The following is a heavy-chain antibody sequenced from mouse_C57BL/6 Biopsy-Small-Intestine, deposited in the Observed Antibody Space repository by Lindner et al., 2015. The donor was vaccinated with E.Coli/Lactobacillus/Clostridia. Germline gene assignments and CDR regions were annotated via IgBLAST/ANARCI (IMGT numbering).Heavy chain of an antibody. J-gene: IGHJ2*01. V-gene: IGHV14-4*01. CDR3: TSYSNYRDYFDY. D-gene: IGHD2-5*01. Sequence: VQLQESGAELVRPGASVKLSCTASGFNIKDDYMHWVKQRPEQGLEWIGWIDPENGDTEYASKFQGKATITADTSSNTAYLQLSSLTSEDTAVYYCTSYSNYRDYFDYWGQGTTLTVSS. CDR1: GFNIKDDY. CDR2: IDPENGDT.